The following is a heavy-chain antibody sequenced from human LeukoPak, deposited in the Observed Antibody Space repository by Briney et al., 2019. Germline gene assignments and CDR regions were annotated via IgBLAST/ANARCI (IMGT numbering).Heavy chain of an antibody. CDR2: IYASGSA. CDR1: GGSVSGHH. CDR3: AREAPGGSGWTYFDY. Sequence: SETLSLTCAVSGGSVSGHHWDLIRQPPGKRLEWIGYIYASGSANYHPSLKSRVTISLDTSENHVSLRLTSVTAEDTAVYYCAREAPGGSGWTYFDYWGQGSLVTVSS. J-gene: IGHJ4*02. V-gene: IGHV4-59*02. D-gene: IGHD6-19*01.